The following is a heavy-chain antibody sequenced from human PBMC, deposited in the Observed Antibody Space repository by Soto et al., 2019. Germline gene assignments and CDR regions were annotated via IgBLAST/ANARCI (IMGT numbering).Heavy chain of an antibody. Sequence: QVQLVQSGAEVKKPGASVKVSCKASGYTFTSYYMHWVRQAPGQGLEWMGIINPSGGSTSYAQKFQDRVTMTRETSTSTVYMELSSLRSEDTAVYYCARDLKYSGYGDTAMVFGYWGQGTLVTVSS. J-gene: IGHJ4*02. CDR2: INPSGGST. CDR3: ARDLKYSGYGDTAMVFGY. V-gene: IGHV1-46*01. D-gene: IGHD5-18*01. CDR1: GYTFTSYY.